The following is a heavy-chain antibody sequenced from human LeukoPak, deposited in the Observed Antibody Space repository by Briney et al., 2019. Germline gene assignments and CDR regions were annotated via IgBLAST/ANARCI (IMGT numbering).Heavy chain of an antibody. D-gene: IGHD6-13*01. J-gene: IGHJ3*01. CDR2: IRQDGSDK. CDR3: VVYKYILSWSAFDF. V-gene: IGHV3-7*01. Sequence: GGSLTLSWAISGFTSTTAWMTWVRQAPGKGLEWVADIRQDGSDKYYVDSVKGRFIISRDNAKKSVSLHMNNLRVEDTAVYYCVVYKYILSWSAFDFWGRGTMVTVSS. CDR1: GFTSTTAW.